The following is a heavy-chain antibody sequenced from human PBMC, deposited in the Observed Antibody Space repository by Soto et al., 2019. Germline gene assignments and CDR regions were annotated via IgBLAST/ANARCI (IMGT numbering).Heavy chain of an antibody. CDR3: ARHPSDTMVRGVIPYGMDV. V-gene: IGHV5-51*01. J-gene: IGHJ6*02. CDR1: GYSFTSYW. D-gene: IGHD3-10*01. CDR2: IYPGDSDT. Sequence: GESLKISCKGSGYSFTSYWIGWVRQMPGKGLERMGIIYPGDSDTRYSPSLQGQVTISADKSISTAYLQWSSLKASDTAMYYCARHPSDTMVRGVIPYGMDVWGQGTTVTVSS.